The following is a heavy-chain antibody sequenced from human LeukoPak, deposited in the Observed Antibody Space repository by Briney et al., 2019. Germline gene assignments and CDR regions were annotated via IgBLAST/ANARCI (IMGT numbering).Heavy chain of an antibody. CDR2: IRNKGSNNAT. CDR1: GFTFSGSA. D-gene: IGHD1-1*01. J-gene: IGHJ4*02. Sequence: PGGSLRLSCAASGFTFSGSAMNWVRQAPGKGLKWVGRIRNKGSNNATAYAASVKRRFTISGNNTKNTLNLQMNSSRAEDTDSYYCAKSGFKVQIDYWGQGTLVTVSS. V-gene: IGHV3-73*01. CDR3: AKSGFKVQIDY.